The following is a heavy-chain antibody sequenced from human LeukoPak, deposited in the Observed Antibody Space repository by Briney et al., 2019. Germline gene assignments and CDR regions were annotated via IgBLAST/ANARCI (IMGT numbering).Heavy chain of an antibody. CDR1: GGSFSDYY. Sequence: PSESLSLTCAVSGGSFSDYYWSWIRQPPGRGLEWIWEINHSGSTNTNPSPKSRDTISVDTAKDQFSLKLSSVTAEDTAVYYCARVRRRLRSLPPRGDWRYDAFDIWGQGTMVTVSS. J-gene: IGHJ3*02. CDR2: INHSGST. D-gene: IGHD2-21*02. V-gene: IGHV4-34*04. CDR3: ARVRRRLRSLPPRGDWRYDAFDI.